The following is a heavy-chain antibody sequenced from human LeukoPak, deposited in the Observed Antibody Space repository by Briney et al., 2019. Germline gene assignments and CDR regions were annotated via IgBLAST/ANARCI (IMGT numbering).Heavy chain of an antibody. CDR2: INPNSGGT. D-gene: IGHD2-15*01. Sequence: ASVKVSCKASGYTFTGYYMHWVRQAPGQGLEWMGWINPNSGGTNYAQKFQGRVTTTRDTSISTAYMELSRLRSDDTAVYYCAGGSVPWYCSGGSCYNWFDPWGQGTLVTVSS. J-gene: IGHJ5*02. CDR3: AGGSVPWYCSGGSCYNWFDP. V-gene: IGHV1-2*02. CDR1: GYTFTGYY.